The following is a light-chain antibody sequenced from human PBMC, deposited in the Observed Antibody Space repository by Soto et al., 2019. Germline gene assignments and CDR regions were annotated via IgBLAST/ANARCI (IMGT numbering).Light chain of an antibody. J-gene: IGKJ1*01. CDR2: GAS. V-gene: IGKV3-15*01. CDR3: QHYNNWPPWT. Sequence: EIVMTQSPATLSVSPGDGVTLSCRASQSVSRNLARYQQKPGQAPRLLIFGASTRATGVPARFSGSGSGTEFTLTISSQQSEDFAVYYCQHYNNWPPWTFGQGTKVEIK. CDR1: QSVSRN.